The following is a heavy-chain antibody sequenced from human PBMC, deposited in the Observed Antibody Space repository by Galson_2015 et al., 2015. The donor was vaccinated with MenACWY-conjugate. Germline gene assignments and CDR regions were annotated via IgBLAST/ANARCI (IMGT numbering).Heavy chain of an antibody. Sequence: SLRLSCAVSGFPFSSYAMTWVRQAPGKGLEWVSTISDSGRATYYADSVQGRFTISRDNSKNKVFLQMNSLRAEDAAAYYCAKDLVKNYEMLTGYFSDWGRGALVTVSS. CDR1: GFPFSSYA. J-gene: IGHJ4*02. CDR2: ISDSGRAT. V-gene: IGHV3-23*01. D-gene: IGHD3-9*01. CDR3: AKDLVKNYEMLTGYFSD.